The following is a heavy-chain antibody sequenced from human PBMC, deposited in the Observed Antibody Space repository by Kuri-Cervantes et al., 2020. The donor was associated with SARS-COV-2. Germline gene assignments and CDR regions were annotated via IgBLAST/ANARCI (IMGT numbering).Heavy chain of an antibody. J-gene: IGHJ4*02. D-gene: IGHD1-26*01. V-gene: IGHV3-33*01. CDR1: GFTFSSYG. Sequence: GGSLRLSCAASGFTFSSYGMHWVRQAPGKGLEWVAVIWYDGSNKYYADSVNGRFTISRDNSKKTLYLQMNSLRAEDTAVYYCAREGQVGATGFDYWGQGTLVTVSS. CDR2: IWYDGSNK. CDR3: AREGQVGATGFDY.